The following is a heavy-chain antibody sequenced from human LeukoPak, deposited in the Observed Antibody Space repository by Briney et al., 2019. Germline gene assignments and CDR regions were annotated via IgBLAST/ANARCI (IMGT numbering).Heavy chain of an antibody. CDR1: GGSFSGYY. D-gene: IGHD3-10*01. CDR3: ARGRGFTMVRGVRGYYYYMDV. Sequence: PSETLSLTCAVYGGSFSGYYWSWIRQPPGKGLEWIGEINHSGSTNYNPSLKSRVTISVDTSKNQFSLKLSSVTAADTAVYYCARGRGFTMVRGVRGYYYYMDVWGKGTTVTVSS. V-gene: IGHV4-34*01. J-gene: IGHJ6*03. CDR2: INHSGST.